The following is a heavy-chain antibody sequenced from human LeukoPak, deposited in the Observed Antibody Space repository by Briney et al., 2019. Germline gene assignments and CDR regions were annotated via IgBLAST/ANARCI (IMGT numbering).Heavy chain of an antibody. V-gene: IGHV3-48*03. D-gene: IGHD3-3*01. CDR2: ISSSGSTI. CDR1: GFTFSSYE. Sequence: PGGSLRLSCAASGFTFSSYEMNWVRQAPGKGLGGVSYISSSGSTIYYADSVKGRFTISRDNAKNSLYLQMNSLRAEDTAVYYCARVRSDYYDDYWGQGTLVTVSS. CDR3: ARVRSDYYDDY. J-gene: IGHJ4*02.